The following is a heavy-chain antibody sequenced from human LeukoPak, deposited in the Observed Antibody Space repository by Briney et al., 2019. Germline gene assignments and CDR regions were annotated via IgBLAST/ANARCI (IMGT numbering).Heavy chain of an antibody. Sequence: SETLSLTCTVSGYSISSGYYWGWIRQPPGKGLEWIGSIHHSGSTYSNPSLKSRVTISVDTSKNQFSLKLNSVTAADTAVYYCARQSSRCFDYWGQGTLVTVSS. CDR1: GYSISSGYY. J-gene: IGHJ4*02. CDR2: IHHSGST. V-gene: IGHV4-38-2*02. CDR3: ARQSSRCFDY. D-gene: IGHD2-2*01.